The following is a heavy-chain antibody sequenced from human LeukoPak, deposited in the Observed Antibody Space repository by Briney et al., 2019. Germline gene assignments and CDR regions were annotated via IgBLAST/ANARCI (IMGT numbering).Heavy chain of an antibody. J-gene: IGHJ4*02. CDR2: IKSKTDGGTT. Sequence: GGSLRLSCAASGFTFSNAWMSWVRQAPGKGLEWVGRIKSKTDGGTTDYAAPVKGRFTISGDDSKNTLYLQMNSLKTEDTAVYYCTTEEAVAGRFDYWGQGTLVTVSS. CDR1: GFTFSNAW. D-gene: IGHD6-19*01. V-gene: IGHV3-15*01. CDR3: TTEEAVAGRFDY.